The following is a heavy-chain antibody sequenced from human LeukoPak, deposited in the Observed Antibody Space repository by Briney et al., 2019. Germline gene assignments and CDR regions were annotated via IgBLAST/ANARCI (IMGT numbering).Heavy chain of an antibody. D-gene: IGHD3-16*01. CDR1: GYTFTSYD. J-gene: IGHJ4*02. CDR3: ARGRGSSPGALNY. Sequence: ASVTVSCTASGYTFTSYDINWVRQATGQGLEWMGWMNPHSGNTGYAQKFLGRVTMTRNTSVSTAYMELSSLTSEDTAVYYCARGRGSSPGALNYWGQGALVTVSS. V-gene: IGHV1-8*01. CDR2: MNPHSGNT.